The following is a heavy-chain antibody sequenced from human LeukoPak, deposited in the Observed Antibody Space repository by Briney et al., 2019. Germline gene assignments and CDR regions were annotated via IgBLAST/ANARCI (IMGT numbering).Heavy chain of an antibody. J-gene: IGHJ4*02. CDR1: GYTFTSYW. D-gene: IGHD5-18*01. CDR3: ARPRDVDTPLRFDY. Sequence: GESLKISCKGSGYTFTSYWIAWVRQMPGKGPEWMGSIYPSDSHTTYSPPFEGQVTISVDKSINTAYLQWSNLRASDTAMYYCARPRDVDTPLRFDYWGQGSLVTVSS. CDR2: IYPSDSHT. V-gene: IGHV5-51*01.